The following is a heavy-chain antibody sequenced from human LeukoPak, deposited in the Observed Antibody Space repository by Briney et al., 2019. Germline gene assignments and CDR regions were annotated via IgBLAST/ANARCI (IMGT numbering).Heavy chain of an antibody. J-gene: IGHJ4*02. CDR2: INPRGST. V-gene: IGHV4-34*01. D-gene: IGHD5-24*01. CDR1: GGSFSGYY. CDR3: ARRRLGYYFDY. Sequence: PSETLSLTCGVYGGSFSGYYWSWIRQPPGKGLEWIGEINPRGSTNYNPSLKSRVTLSADTAKNQFSLTLNSVTAADTAVYYCARRRLGYYFDYWGQGTLVTVSS.